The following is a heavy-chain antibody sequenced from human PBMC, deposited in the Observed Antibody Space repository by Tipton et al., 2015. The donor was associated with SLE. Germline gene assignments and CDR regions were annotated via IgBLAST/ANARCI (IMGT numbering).Heavy chain of an antibody. CDR2: IFYSGST. D-gene: IGHD3-16*01. CDR3: ARSDGGGYFDL. V-gene: IGHV4-59*07. Sequence: TLSLTCTVSGGSISSYYWSWIRQSPGKGLEWIGYIFYSGSTNYNPSLKSRVTISVDTSKNQFSLKLSSVTAADTAVYYCARSDGGGYFDLWGRGSLVTVSS. CDR1: GGSISSYY. J-gene: IGHJ2*01.